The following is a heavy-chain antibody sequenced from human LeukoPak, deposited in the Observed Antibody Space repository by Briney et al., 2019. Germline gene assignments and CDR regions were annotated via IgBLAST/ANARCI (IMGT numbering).Heavy chain of an antibody. CDR3: ARGGSSVSAFDI. Sequence: PSETLSLTCTVSGGSISSSSYYWGWIRQPPGKGLEWIGSIYYSGSTYYNPSLKSRVTISVDTSKNQFSLKLSSVTAADTAVYYCARGGSSVSAFDIWGQGTMVTVSS. D-gene: IGHD2-2*01. J-gene: IGHJ3*02. CDR2: IYYSGST. CDR1: GGSISSSSYY. V-gene: IGHV4-39*07.